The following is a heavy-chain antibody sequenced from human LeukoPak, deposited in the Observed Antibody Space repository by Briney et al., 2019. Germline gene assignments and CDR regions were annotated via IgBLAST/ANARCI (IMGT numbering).Heavy chain of an antibody. CDR3: ARGEGDGSGSYRDPFDY. J-gene: IGHJ4*02. D-gene: IGHD3-10*01. CDR1: GFTFSSYG. V-gene: IGHV3-23*01. CDR2: ISGSGGST. Sequence: GGSLRLSCAASGFTFSSYGMSWVRQAPGKGLEWVSAISGSGGSTYYADSVKGWFTISRDNSKNTLYLQMNSLRAEDTAVYYCARGEGDGSGSYRDPFDYWGQGTLVTVSS.